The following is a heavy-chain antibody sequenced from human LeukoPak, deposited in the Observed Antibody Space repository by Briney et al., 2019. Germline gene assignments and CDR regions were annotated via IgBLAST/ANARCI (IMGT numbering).Heavy chain of an antibody. CDR1: GGSISSSSYY. V-gene: IGHV4-39*01. Sequence: SETLSLTCTVSGGSISSSSYYWGWIRQPPGKGLEWIVSIYYSGSTYYNPSLKSRVTISVDTSKNQFSLKLSSVTAADTAVYYCARMVKMATINSWGQGTLVTVSS. J-gene: IGHJ4*02. CDR2: IYYSGST. CDR3: ARMVKMATINS. D-gene: IGHD5-24*01.